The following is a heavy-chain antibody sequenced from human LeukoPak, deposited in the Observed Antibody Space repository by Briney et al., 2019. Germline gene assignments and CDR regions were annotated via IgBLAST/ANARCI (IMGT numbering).Heavy chain of an antibody. CDR3: ARDRWYRDAFDI. Sequence: GGSLRLSCAGSGFSFSYYGMHWVRQAPGKGLEWVAVIWYDGSNKYYADSVKGRFTISRDNSKNTLYLQMNSLRAEDTAVYYCARDRWYRDAFDIWGQGTMVTVSS. D-gene: IGHD2-15*01. J-gene: IGHJ3*02. CDR1: GFSFSYYG. CDR2: IWYDGSNK. V-gene: IGHV3-33*08.